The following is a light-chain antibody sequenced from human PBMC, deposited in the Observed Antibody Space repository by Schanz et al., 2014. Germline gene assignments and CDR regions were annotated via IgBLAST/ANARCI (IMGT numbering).Light chain of an antibody. J-gene: IGLJ1*01. Sequence: QSVLTQPASVSGSPGQSITISCTGTSSDVGTYNYVSWYQHHPGKAPKLMIYDVSDRPSGVSNRFSGSKSGNTASLTISGLQAEDEADYYCGSYTASINYVFGTGTKLTVL. CDR1: SSDVGTYNY. V-gene: IGLV2-14*03. CDR3: GSYTASINYV. CDR2: DVS.